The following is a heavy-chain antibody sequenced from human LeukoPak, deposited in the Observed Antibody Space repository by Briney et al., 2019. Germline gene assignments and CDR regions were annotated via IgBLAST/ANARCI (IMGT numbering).Heavy chain of an antibody. J-gene: IGHJ4*02. CDR3: ARAGYSYLDY. CDR2: IYHSGST. V-gene: IGHV4-38-2*02. Sequence: SETLSLTCPVSGYSISSGYYWGWIRQPPGKGLEWIGSIYHSGSTYYNPSLKSRVTISLDTSKNQFSLKVSSVTAADTAVYYCARAGYSYLDYWGQGTLVTVSS. CDR1: GYSISSGYY. D-gene: IGHD5-18*01.